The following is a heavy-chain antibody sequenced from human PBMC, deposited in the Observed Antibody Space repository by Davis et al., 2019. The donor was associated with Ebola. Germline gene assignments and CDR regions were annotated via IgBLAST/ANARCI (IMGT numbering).Heavy chain of an antibody. V-gene: IGHV3-11*04. CDR3: ARDPRTMIVVPDAFDI. J-gene: IGHJ3*02. Sequence: GESLKISCAASGFTFSDYYMSWIRQAPGKGLEWVSYISGGGRTIYYADSVKGRFTISRDNAKNSLYLQMNSLRDEDTAVYYCARDPRTMIVVPDAFDIWGQGTMVTVSS. D-gene: IGHD3-22*01. CDR2: ISGGGRTI. CDR1: GFTFSDYY.